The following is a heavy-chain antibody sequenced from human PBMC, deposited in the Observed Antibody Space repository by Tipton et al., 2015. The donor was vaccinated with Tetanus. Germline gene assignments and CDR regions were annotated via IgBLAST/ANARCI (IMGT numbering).Heavy chain of an antibody. CDR1: GFIFSSYS. D-gene: IGHD6-25*01. J-gene: IGHJ4*02. V-gene: IGHV3-21*01. Sequence: SLRLSCEVSGFIFSSYSMNWVRQAPGKGPEWVSSISSTSSYIYYADSLRGRFTISRDNAKNSLYLQMDSLRAEDTAVYYCASGSALDYWGRGVLVTVSS. CDR3: ASGSALDY. CDR2: ISSTSSYI.